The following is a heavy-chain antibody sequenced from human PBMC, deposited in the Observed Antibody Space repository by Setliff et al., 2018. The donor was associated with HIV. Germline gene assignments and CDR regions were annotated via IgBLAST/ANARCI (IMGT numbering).Heavy chain of an antibody. J-gene: IGHJ4*02. CDR3: VRVDYGDYDFDY. CDR1: GGSISSSNW. CDR2: IYHSGST. D-gene: IGHD4-17*01. Sequence: PSETLSLTCAVSGGSISSSNWWSWVRQPPGKGLEWIGEIYHSGSTYYNPSLKSRVTISVDTTKSQISLKLISVTAADTAVFYCVRVDYGDYDFDYWGQGTLVTVSS. V-gene: IGHV4-4*02.